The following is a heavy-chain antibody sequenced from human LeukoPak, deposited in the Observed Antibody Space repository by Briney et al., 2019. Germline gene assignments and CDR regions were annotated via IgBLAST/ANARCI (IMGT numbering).Heavy chain of an antibody. V-gene: IGHV4-59*12. CDR3: ARERAYYYGSGSSLFDY. Sequence: SETLSLTRTVSGGSISSYYWSWIRQPPGKGLEWIGYIYYSGSTNYNPSLKSRVTISVDTSKNQFSLKLSSVTAADTAVYYCARERAYYYGSGSSLFDYWGQGTLVTVSS. D-gene: IGHD3-10*01. J-gene: IGHJ4*02. CDR2: IYYSGST. CDR1: GGSISSYY.